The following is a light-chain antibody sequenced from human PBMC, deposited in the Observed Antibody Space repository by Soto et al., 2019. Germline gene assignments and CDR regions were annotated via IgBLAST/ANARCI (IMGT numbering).Light chain of an antibody. CDR3: QQDNSYSEA. CDR2: KAS. V-gene: IGKV1-5*03. CDR1: QSISSW. Sequence: DIQMTQYPSTLSASLGDRFTITCLASQSISSWLAWYQQKPGKAPKLLIYKASTLKSGVPSRFSGSGSGTEFTLTISSLQPDDFATYYCQQDNSYSEAFGQGTKVDIK. J-gene: IGKJ1*01.